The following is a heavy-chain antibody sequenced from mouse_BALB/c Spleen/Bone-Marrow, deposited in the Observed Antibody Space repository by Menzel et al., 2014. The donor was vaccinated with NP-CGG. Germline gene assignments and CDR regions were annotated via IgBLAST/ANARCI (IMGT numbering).Heavy chain of an antibody. CDR3: AARLSHLAMDY. J-gene: IGHJ4*01. V-gene: IGHV1S81*02. CDR2: INPSNCRT. CDR1: GYTFTNYW. Sequence: QVQLQQSGAELVKPGASLKLSCKASGYTFTNYWIHWVKQRPGQGLEWIGEINPSNCRTNYNEKFKTKATLTVDKSSSTAYMQLSSLTSEDSAVNYCAARLSHLAMDYWGQGTSVTVSS. D-gene: IGHD2-2*01.